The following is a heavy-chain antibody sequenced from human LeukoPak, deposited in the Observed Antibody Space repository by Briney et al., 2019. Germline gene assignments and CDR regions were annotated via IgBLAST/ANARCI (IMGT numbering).Heavy chain of an antibody. CDR3: ARDGDIVVVAYYFDY. CDR2: ISSDGSIK. V-gene: IGHV3-30-3*01. D-gene: IGHD2-15*01. CDR1: GFTFSSYA. Sequence: GGSLRLSCAASGFTFSSYAMHWVRQAPGEGLEWLAVISSDGSIKYYGDSVKGRFTISRDNSKNTLYLQMNSLRAEDTAVYYCARDGDIVVVAYYFDYWGQGTLVTVSS. J-gene: IGHJ4*02.